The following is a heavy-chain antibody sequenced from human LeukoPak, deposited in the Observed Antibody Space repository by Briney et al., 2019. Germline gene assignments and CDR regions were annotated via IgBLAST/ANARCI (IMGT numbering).Heavy chain of an antibody. Sequence: GESLRISCKGSGYTFSSYWIGWVRQMPGKGLEWMGIIYPGDSDTRYSPSLQGQVTISVDTSIGTAYLQWSSLKASDTAIYYCARQNDFRLDYWGQGTLITVSS. J-gene: IGHJ4*02. CDR1: GYTFSSYW. CDR3: ARQNDFRLDY. D-gene: IGHD3-3*01. CDR2: IYPGDSDT. V-gene: IGHV5-51*01.